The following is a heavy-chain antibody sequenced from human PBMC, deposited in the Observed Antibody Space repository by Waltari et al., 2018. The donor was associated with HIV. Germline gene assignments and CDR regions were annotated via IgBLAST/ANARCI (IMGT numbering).Heavy chain of an antibody. J-gene: IGHJ6*02. CDR1: GGSISSGDYY. D-gene: IGHD2-2*01. CDR2: IYYSGST. V-gene: IGHV4-30-4*01. Sequence: QVQLQESGPGLVKPSQTLSLTCTVSGGSISSGDYYWSWFRQPPGKGLEWIGYIYYSGSTYYNPSLKSRVTISVDTSKNQFSLKLSSVSAADTAVYYCARAGSVFGTSPYGMDVWGQGTTVTVSS. CDR3: ARAGSVFGTSPYGMDV.